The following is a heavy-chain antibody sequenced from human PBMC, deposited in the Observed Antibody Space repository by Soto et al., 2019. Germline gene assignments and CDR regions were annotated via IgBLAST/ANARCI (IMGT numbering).Heavy chain of an antibody. CDR2: IFYSGST. V-gene: IGHV4-59*01. CDR3: VRGISARQEGYTWFDP. Sequence: PSETLSLTCTVSGCSMSSYYLSWIRQSPGKGLEWIGYIFYSGSTNYNPSLQSRVTISLDTPNNQFSLKLHSLTAADTAVYYCVRGISARQEGYTWFDPWGQGALVTVYS. J-gene: IGHJ5*02. CDR1: GCSMSSYY. D-gene: IGHD6-6*01.